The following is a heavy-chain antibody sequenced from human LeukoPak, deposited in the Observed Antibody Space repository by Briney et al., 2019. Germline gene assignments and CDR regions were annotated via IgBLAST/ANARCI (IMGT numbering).Heavy chain of an antibody. CDR3: ATDTAGSYFPYFDY. D-gene: IGHD1-26*01. Sequence: ASVKVSCKVSGYTLTELSMHWVREAPGKGLEWMGGFDPEDGETIYAQKFQGRVTMTEDTSTDTAYMELSSLRSEDTAVYYCATDTAGSYFPYFDYWGQGTLVTVSS. CDR2: FDPEDGET. V-gene: IGHV1-24*01. CDR1: GYTLTELS. J-gene: IGHJ4*02.